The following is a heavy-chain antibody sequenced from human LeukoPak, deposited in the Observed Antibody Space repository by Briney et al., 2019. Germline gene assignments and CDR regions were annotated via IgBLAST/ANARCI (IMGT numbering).Heavy chain of an antibody. CDR3: ANTVAGGSSFDY. J-gene: IGHJ4*02. V-gene: IGHV3-23*01. Sequence: PGGSLRLSCAASGFTFSSYAMSWVRQAPGKGLEWVSAISGSGGSTYYADSVKGRITISRDNSKNTLYLQMNSLRAEDTAVYYCANTVAGGSSFDYWGQGTLVTVSS. D-gene: IGHD6-19*01. CDR2: ISGSGGST. CDR1: GFTFSSYA.